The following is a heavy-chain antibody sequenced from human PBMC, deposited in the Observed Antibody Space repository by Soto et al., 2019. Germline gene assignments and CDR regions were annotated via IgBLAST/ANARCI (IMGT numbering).Heavy chain of an antibody. J-gene: IGHJ6*02. CDR3: ARDISSSGWQRMDYYYYGMDV. CDR2: ISYDGSNK. Sequence: GGSLRLSCAASGFTFSSYAMHWVRQAPGKGLEWVAVISYDGSNKYYADSVKGRFTISRDNSKNTLYLQMNSLRAEDTAVYYCARDISSSGWQRMDYYYYGMDVWGQGTTVTVSS. V-gene: IGHV3-30-3*01. D-gene: IGHD6-19*01. CDR1: GFTFSSYA.